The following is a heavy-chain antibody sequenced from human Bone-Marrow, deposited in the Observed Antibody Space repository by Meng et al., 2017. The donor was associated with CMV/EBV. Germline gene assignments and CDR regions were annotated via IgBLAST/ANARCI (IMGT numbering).Heavy chain of an antibody. CDR3: ARGKVLRFLEWGNWFDP. D-gene: IGHD3-3*01. CDR1: GFTFSSYS. V-gene: IGHV3-21*01. J-gene: IGHJ5*02. Sequence: GGSLRLSCAASGFTFSSYSMNWVRQAPGKGLEWVSSISSSSSYIYYADSVKGRFTISRDNAKNSLYLQMNSLRAEETAVYYCARGKVLRFLEWGNWFDPWGQGTLVTVSS. CDR2: ISSSSSYI.